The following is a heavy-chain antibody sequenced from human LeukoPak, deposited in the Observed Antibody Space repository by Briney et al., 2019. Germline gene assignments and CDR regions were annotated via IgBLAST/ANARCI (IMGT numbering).Heavy chain of an antibody. CDR3: AKDPYGTRYFDY. Sequence: GGSLRLSCAASGFTFSSHALSWVRQAPGKGLEGVSSLSGSGYNTYYADPLKGRFTISRDNSKNTVYLQMNSLRAEDTAVYYCAKDPYGTRYFDYWGQGTLVTVSS. CDR1: GFTFSSHA. J-gene: IGHJ4*02. CDR2: LSGSGYNT. V-gene: IGHV3-23*01. D-gene: IGHD2-2*01.